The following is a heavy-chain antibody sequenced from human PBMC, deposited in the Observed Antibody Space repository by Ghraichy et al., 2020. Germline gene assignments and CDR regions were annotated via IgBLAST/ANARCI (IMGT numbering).Heavy chain of an antibody. Sequence: GGSLRLSCAASGFIFNNYYMSWIRQAPGRGLEWLSYIGDSGSPIYFADSVKGRFTVSRDDSKNLVYLQMNSLRAEDTAVYYCARAEKYSSGEGSYYFYYMDVWGKGTTVSVSS. CDR3: ARAEKYSSGEGSYYFYYMDV. CDR1: GFIFNNYY. V-gene: IGHV3-11*01. J-gene: IGHJ6*03. CDR2: IGDSGSPI. D-gene: IGHD4-11*01.